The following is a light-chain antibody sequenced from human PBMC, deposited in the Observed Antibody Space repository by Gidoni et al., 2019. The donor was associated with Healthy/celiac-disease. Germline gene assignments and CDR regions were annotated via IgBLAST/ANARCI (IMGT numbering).Light chain of an antibody. CDR2: DAS. CDR1: QSVSSY. CDR3: QQRSNWLT. V-gene: IGKV3-11*01. J-gene: IGKJ4*01. Sequence: EIVLTQSPATLSLSPGERATLSCRASQSVSSYLAWYQQKPGQAPRLLIYDASNRATGIPARFSCSGSGTAFTLTISSLEPEDFAVYYCQQRSNWLTFGGGTKVEIK.